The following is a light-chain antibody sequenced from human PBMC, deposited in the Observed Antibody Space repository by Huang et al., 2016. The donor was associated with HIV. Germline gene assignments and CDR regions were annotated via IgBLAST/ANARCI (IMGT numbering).Light chain of an antibody. J-gene: IGKJ2*01. CDR3: QQSYNTPT. CDR2: AAS. V-gene: IGKV1-39*01. Sequence: DIQMTQSPSSLSASVGDRVTITCRASQSISNYLNWYQQKPGKAPKLRIYAASSLQSRVPSRFSGSGSGTDFTLNISSLQPEDFATYFCQQSYNTPTFGQGTRLEIK. CDR1: QSISNY.